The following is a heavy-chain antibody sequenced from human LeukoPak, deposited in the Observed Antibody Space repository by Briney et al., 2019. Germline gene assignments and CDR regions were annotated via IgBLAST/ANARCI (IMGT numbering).Heavy chain of an antibody. Sequence: GGSLRLSCAASGFTFSSYSMNWVRQAPGKGLEWVSSISSSSSYIYYADSVKGRFTISRDNAKNSLYLQMNSLRAEDTAAYYCARVGTAMVRLYYFDYWGQGTLVTVSS. J-gene: IGHJ4*02. D-gene: IGHD5-18*01. V-gene: IGHV3-21*01. CDR1: GFTFSSYS. CDR3: ARVGTAMVRLYYFDY. CDR2: ISSSSSYI.